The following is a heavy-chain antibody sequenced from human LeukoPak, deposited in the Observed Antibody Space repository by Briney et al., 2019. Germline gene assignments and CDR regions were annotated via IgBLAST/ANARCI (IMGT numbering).Heavy chain of an antibody. CDR1: GFTFSSYE. Sequence: GGSLRLSCAASGFTFSSYEMNWVRQAPGKGLEWVSYISSSGSTIYYADSVKGRFTISRDNAKNSLYLQMNSLRAEDTAVYYCARVELTGPNYYGSGSYYNFYFDYWGQGTLVTVSS. V-gene: IGHV3-48*03. J-gene: IGHJ4*02. CDR2: ISSSGSTI. D-gene: IGHD3-10*01. CDR3: ARVELTGPNYYGSGSYYNFYFDY.